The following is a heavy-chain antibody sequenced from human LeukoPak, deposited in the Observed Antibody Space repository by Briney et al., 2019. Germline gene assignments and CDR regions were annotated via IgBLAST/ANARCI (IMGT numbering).Heavy chain of an antibody. Sequence: SETLSLTCIVSGGSISSSSYSWGWIRQPPGKGLEWIGNIYYSGSTYSNSSLKSRVTISVDTSKNQFSLKLSSVTATDTAAYYCTTYSVTNAFDIWGQGTMVTVSS. CDR2: IYYSGST. CDR3: TTYSVTNAFDI. CDR1: GGSISSSSYS. J-gene: IGHJ3*02. V-gene: IGHV4-39*01. D-gene: IGHD1-26*01.